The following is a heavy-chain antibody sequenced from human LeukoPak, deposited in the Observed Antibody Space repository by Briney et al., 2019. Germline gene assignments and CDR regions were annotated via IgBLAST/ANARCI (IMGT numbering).Heavy chain of an antibody. J-gene: IGHJ4*02. D-gene: IGHD3-22*01. CDR3: PRQHYDSSGYYFFDY. CDR1: GGSISSYY. Sequence: SETLSLTCTVSGGSISSYYWSWIRQPPGKGLEWIGYIYYSGSTNYNPSLKSRVTISVDTSKNQFSLKLSSVTAADTAVYYCPRQHYDSSGYYFFDYWGQGTLVTVSS. CDR2: IYYSGST. V-gene: IGHV4-59*01.